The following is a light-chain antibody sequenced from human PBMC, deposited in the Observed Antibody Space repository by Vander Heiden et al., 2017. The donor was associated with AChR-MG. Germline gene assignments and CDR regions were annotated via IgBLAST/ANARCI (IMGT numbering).Light chain of an antibody. CDR2: KAS. V-gene: IGKV1-5*03. J-gene: IGKJ4*01. CDR1: QSISSW. Sequence: DVQMTQSPSTLSASVGDRVTITCRASQSISSWLASYQQKPGKAPKLLLYKASSLESAVPSRFSGSGSATAFTLTIISLLPADFATYYCQQEYSYCLTFGGGTKVEIK. CDR3: QQEYSYCLT.